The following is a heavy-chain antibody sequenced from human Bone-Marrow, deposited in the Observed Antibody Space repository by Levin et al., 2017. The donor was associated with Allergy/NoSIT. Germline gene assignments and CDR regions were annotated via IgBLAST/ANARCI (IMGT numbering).Heavy chain of an antibody. D-gene: IGHD4-17*01. Sequence: SQTLSLTCAVYGGSFSGYYWSWIRQSPGKGLEWIGEINHSGSTNYNPSLTSRVSLSADTSKNQFSLKVKSVTAADTAVYYGARGVGDYGDYQVWFDPWGQGTLVTVSS. CDR2: INHSGST. CDR3: ARGVGDYGDYQVWFDP. V-gene: IGHV4-34*01. J-gene: IGHJ5*02. CDR1: GGSFSGYY.